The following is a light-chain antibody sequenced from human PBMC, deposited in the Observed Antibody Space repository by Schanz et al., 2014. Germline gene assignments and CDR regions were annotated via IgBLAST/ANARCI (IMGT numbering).Light chain of an antibody. CDR1: QSVSSY. V-gene: IGKV3-20*01. CDR3: HQYDISPFT. CDR2: DAS. Sequence: EIVMTQSPATLSVSPGERATLSCRASQSVSSYLAWYQQKPGQAPRLLIYDASNRATGIPDRFSGSGSGTDFTLTISRLEPEDFAVYYCHQYDISPFTFGPGTKVDIK. J-gene: IGKJ3*01.